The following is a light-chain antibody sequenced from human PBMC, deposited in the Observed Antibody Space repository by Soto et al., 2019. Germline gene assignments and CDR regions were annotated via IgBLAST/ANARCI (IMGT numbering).Light chain of an antibody. CDR2: GAS. Sequence: EIVLTQSPGTLSLSPGERATLSCRASQSVSSNYLAWYQQKPGQAPRLLIYGASSRATGIPDRFSGSGSGTDFTLTISRLEPEDFAVYYCQQYCSSPQYTFGQGTKLEIK. V-gene: IGKV3-20*01. CDR3: QQYCSSPQYT. CDR1: QSVSSNY. J-gene: IGKJ2*01.